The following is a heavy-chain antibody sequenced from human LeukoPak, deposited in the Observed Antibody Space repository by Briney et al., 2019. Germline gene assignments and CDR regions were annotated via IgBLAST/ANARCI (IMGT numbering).Heavy chain of an antibody. CDR2: ISPRGDST. J-gene: IGHJ4*02. Sequence: ASVKVSCKASGYIFTNHLVHWVRQAPGQGLEWMGIISPRGDSTTFAQKFVGRLTMTRDTSTSTVYMELSSLRSDDTAVYYCARAGDQYFDLWGQGTLVTVSS. CDR1: GYIFTNHL. D-gene: IGHD7-27*01. CDR3: ARAGDQYFDL. V-gene: IGHV1-46*01.